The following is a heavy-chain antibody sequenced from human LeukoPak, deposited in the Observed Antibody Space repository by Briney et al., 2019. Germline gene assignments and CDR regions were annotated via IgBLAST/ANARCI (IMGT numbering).Heavy chain of an antibody. CDR3: ARRIAARPNWFDP. V-gene: IGHV1-2*02. CDR1: GYTFTGYY. D-gene: IGHD6-6*01. CDR2: INPNSGGT. J-gene: IGHJ5*02. Sequence: ASVKVSCKASGYTFTGYYMHWVRQAPGQGLEWMGWINPNSGGTNYAQKFQGRVTMTRDTSISTAYMELSRLISDDTAVYYCARRIAARPNWFDPWGQGTLVTVSS.